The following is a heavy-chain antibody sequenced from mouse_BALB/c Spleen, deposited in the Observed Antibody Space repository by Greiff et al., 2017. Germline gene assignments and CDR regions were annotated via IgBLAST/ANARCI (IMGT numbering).Heavy chain of an antibody. V-gene: IGHV5-9-4*01. D-gene: IGHD4-1*01. CDR3: ARGLGQGGYWYFDV. CDR1: GFTFSSYA. Sequence: DVMLVESGGGLVKPGGSLKLSCAASGFTFSSYAMSWVRQSPEKRLEWVAEISSGGSYTYYPDTVTGRFTISRDNAKNTLYLEMSSLRSEDTAMYYCARGLGQGGYWYFDVWGAGTTVTVSS. J-gene: IGHJ1*01. CDR2: ISSGGSYT.